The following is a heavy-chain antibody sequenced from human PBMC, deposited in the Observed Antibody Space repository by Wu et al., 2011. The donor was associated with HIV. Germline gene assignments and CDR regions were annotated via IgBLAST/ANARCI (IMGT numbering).Heavy chain of an antibody. Sequence: VQLVQSGAEVKKPGASVKVSCKASGYTFTGYYFHWVRQAPGQGLEWMGWINPNSGGTNYAQTFQGRVTMTRDTSISSAYMELSRLRSDDTAVYYCARTRPRIAAAVFYFDYWGQGTLVTVSS. D-gene: IGHD6-13*01. CDR2: INPNSGGT. J-gene: IGHJ4*02. V-gene: IGHV1-2*02. CDR1: GYTFTGYY. CDR3: ARTRPRIAAAVFYFDY.